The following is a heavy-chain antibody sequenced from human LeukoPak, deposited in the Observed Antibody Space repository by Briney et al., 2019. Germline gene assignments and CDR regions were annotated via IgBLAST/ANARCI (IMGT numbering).Heavy chain of an antibody. J-gene: IGHJ5*02. D-gene: IGHD3-22*01. CDR1: GYSFTSDW. CDR3: ARLGDASGYFYGGP. V-gene: IGHV5-51*01. Sequence: GESLKISCKGSGYSFTSDWIAWVRQMPGKGLEWMGLIYPGDSDARYSPSFQGQVTMSVDKSITTAYLQWRSLKTSDTAMYYCARLGDASGYFYGGPWRQGTLVTVSS. CDR2: IYPGDSDA.